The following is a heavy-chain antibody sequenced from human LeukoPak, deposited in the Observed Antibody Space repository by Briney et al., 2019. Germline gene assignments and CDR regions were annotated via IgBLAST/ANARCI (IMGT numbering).Heavy chain of an antibody. V-gene: IGHV1-69*06. J-gene: IGHJ6*03. D-gene: IGHD6-19*01. CDR2: IIPIFGTA. Sequence: SVKVSCKASGGTFSSYAISWVRQAPGQGLEWMGGIIPIFGTANYAQKFQGRVTITADKSTSTAYMELSSLRSEDTAVYYCASVPGYSSGWYINGYYYYMDVWGKGTTVTVSS. CDR1: GGTFSSYA. CDR3: ASVPGYSSGWYINGYYYYMDV.